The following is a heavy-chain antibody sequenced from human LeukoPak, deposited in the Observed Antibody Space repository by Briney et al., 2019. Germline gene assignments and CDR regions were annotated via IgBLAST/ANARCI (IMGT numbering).Heavy chain of an antibody. CDR2: ISYDGSNK. CDR1: GFTFSSYA. Sequence: GGSLRLSCAASGFTFSSYAMHWVRQAPGKGLEWVAVISYDGSNKYYADSVKGRFTISRDNSKNTLYLQMNSLRAEDTAVYYCARAVAGTVDYWGQGTLVTVSS. J-gene: IGHJ4*02. V-gene: IGHV3-30*04. D-gene: IGHD6-13*01. CDR3: ARAVAGTVDY.